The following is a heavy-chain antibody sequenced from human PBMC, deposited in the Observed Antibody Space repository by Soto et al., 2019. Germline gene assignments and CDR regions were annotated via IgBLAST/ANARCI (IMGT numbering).Heavy chain of an antibody. D-gene: IGHD3-9*01. CDR3: ARTNVLRYFDWLTEEYYYYMDV. CDR2: MNPNSGNT. Sequence: ASVKVSCKASGYTFTSYDINWVRQATGQGLEWMGWMNPNSGNTGYAQKFQGRVTMTRNTSISTAYMELSSLRSEDTAVYYCARTNVLRYFDWLTEEYYYYMDVWDKGTTVTVSS. V-gene: IGHV1-8*01. CDR1: GYTFTSYD. J-gene: IGHJ6*03.